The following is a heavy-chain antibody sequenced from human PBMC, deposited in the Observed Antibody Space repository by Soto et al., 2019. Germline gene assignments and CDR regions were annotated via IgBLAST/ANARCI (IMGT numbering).Heavy chain of an antibody. V-gene: IGHV3-23*01. CDR2: ISGSGDNT. J-gene: IGHJ4*02. D-gene: IGHD2-2*01. Sequence: GGSLRLSCAASGFTFSSYAMSWVRQAPGKGLEWVSGISGSGDNTYYADSVKGRFTISRDNIKNTHYLHMNSLRAEDTAVYYCAKDWGYCSSSACVRFDHWGQGTLVTVSS. CDR3: AKDWGYCSSSACVRFDH. CDR1: GFTFSSYA.